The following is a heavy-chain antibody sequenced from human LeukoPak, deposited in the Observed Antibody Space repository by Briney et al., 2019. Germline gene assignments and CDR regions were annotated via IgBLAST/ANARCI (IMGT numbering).Heavy chain of an antibody. J-gene: IGHJ4*02. CDR1: GFTFRNYG. CDR2: MSGSGART. V-gene: IGHV3-23*01. Sequence: GGSLRLSCAASGFTFRNYGMNWVRQAPGKGLEWVSLMSGSGARTYYADSVKGRFTISRDNSKNTLYLHMNSLRAEDTAVYYCAKGYYYDNSGESYFDYWGQGTLATVSS. D-gene: IGHD3-22*01. CDR3: AKGYYYDNSGESYFDY.